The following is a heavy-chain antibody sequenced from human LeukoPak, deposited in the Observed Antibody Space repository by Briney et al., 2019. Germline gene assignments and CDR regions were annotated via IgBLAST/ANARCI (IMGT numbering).Heavy chain of an antibody. J-gene: IGHJ3*02. CDR1: GGSISSHY. D-gene: IGHD2-2*02. CDR2: IYYSGST. Sequence: PSETLSLTCTVSGGSISSHYWSWIRQPPGKGLEWIGYIYYSGSTNYNPSLKSRVTISVDTSKNQFSLKLSSVTAADTAVYYCARHSSFVVVPAAIFGAFDIWGQGTMVTVSS. V-gene: IGHV4-59*08. CDR3: ARHSSFVVVPAAIFGAFDI.